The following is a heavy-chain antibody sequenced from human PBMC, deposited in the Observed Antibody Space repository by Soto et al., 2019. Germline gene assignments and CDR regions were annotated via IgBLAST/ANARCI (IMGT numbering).Heavy chain of an antibody. V-gene: IGHV3-74*01. CDR3: AKQFDY. J-gene: IGHJ4*02. CDR1: GFTFSSYW. Sequence: EVQLVESGGGLVQPGGSLRLSCAASGFTFSSYWMHWVRQAPGKGLVWVSRINSDGSNTGYADYMKGRFTISRDNAKNTLYLKMNGLRAEATAVYYCAKQFDYWVQGTLVTVS. CDR2: INSDGSNT.